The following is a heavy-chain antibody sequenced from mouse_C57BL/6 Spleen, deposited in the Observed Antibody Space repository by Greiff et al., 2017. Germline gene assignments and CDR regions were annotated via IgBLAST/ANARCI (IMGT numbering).Heavy chain of an antibody. CDR1: GYSFTSYY. J-gene: IGHJ4*01. D-gene: IGHD1-1*01. Sequence: VQLQQSGPELVKPGASVKISCKASGYSFTSYYIHWVKQRPGQGLEWIGWIYPGSGNTKYNEKFKGKATLTADTSSSTAYMQLSSLTSEDSAVYYCGRDTTVSAMDDWGQGTSVTVSS. V-gene: IGHV1-66*01. CDR3: GRDTTVSAMDD. CDR2: IYPGSGNT.